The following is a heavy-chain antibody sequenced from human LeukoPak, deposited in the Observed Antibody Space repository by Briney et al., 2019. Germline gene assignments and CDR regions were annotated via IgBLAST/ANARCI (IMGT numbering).Heavy chain of an antibody. CDR2: INSDGTRT. CDR3: ARDRSRWSIAPDADV. D-gene: IGHD2-15*01. V-gene: IGHV3-74*01. J-gene: IGHJ6*02. Sequence: PGGSLRLSCAASGFTFGDSYMNWVRQVPGKGLMWVARINSDGTRTTYADPVKGRFTVSRDNAKNTLYLQMNSLKADDTAVYYCARDRSRWSIAPDADVWGQGTTVTVSS. CDR1: GFTFGDSY.